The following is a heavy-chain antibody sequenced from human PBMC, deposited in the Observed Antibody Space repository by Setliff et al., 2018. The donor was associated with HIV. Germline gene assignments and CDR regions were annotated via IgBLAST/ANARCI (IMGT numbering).Heavy chain of an antibody. Sequence: SETLSLTCAVYGGSFTSYYWTWIRQAPGKDLEWIGEINHNGGTNYNPSLKNRATISVDTSKNQFTLRLTSVTAADTAVYYCAAPRGMTTIFDFWGQGTLVTVSS. CDR3: AAPRGMTTIFDF. CDR2: INHNGGT. V-gene: IGHV4-34*01. J-gene: IGHJ5*01. CDR1: GGSFTSYY. D-gene: IGHD4-4*01.